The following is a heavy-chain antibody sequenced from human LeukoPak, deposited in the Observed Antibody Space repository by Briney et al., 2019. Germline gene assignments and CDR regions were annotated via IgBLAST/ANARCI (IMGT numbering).Heavy chain of an antibody. J-gene: IGHJ4*02. CDR3: ARVDTPDYDSSGYCARVEDY. CDR1: GYTFTGYY. D-gene: IGHD3-22*01. V-gene: IGHV1-2*06. CDR2: INPNRGGT. Sequence: GASVTVSCKASGYTFTGYYMHWVRQAPGQGLEWMGRINPNRGGTNYAQHFQGRVTTTRDTSISTAYMELSRLSSDHTAVYYCARVDTPDYDSSGYCARVEDYWGQGTLGTVSS.